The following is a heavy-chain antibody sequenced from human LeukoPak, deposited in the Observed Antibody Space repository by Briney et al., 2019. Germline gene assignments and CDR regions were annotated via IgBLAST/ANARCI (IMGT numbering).Heavy chain of an antibody. J-gene: IGHJ6*02. Sequence: GGSLRLSCAASGFTVSSNYMSWVRQAPGKGLEWVSVIYSGGSTYYADSVKGRFTISRDNSKNTLYLQMNSLRAEDTAVYYCTRGVGLVVADKFWWYGMDVWGQGTTVTVSS. CDR2: IYSGGST. D-gene: IGHD2-15*01. V-gene: IGHV3-66*01. CDR3: TRGVGLVVADKFWWYGMDV. CDR1: GFTVSSNY.